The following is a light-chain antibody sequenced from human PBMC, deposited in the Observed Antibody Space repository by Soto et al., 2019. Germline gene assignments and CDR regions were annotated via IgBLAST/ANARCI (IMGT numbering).Light chain of an antibody. J-gene: IGLJ2*01. CDR1: SSDVGGYNY. V-gene: IGLV2-8*01. CDR2: EVS. CDR3: SSYAGSTLLGVV. Sequence: QSALTQPPSASGSPGQSVTISCTGTSSDVGGYNYVSWYQQHPGKAPKLMIYEVSKRPSGVPDRFSGSKSGNTASLTVSGLQAEDEADYYCSSYAGSTLLGVVFGGGTKVTVL.